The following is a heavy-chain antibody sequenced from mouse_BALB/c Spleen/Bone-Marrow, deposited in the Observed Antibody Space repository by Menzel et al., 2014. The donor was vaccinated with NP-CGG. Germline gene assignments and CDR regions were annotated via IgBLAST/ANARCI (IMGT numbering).Heavy chain of an antibody. J-gene: IGHJ2*01. CDR1: GYSITSDYG. D-gene: IGHD1-1*01. CDR2: IHYSGYT. V-gene: IGHV3-1*02. CDR3: TRETAVVADFDY. Sequence: VQLQQSGPDLVKPSQSLSLTCTVTGYSITSDYGWHWIRQFPGNKLEWMGYIHYSGYTDYNPSLKSRISITRDTSKNQFFLQLNSVTTEDTATYYCTRETAVVADFDYWGRAPLSQSPQ.